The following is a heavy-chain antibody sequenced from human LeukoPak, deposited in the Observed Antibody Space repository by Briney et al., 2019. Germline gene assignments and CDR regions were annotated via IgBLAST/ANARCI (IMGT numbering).Heavy chain of an antibody. CDR2: ISVSSSYI. J-gene: IGHJ4*02. CDR3: TRDGKDCSSSSCSADY. D-gene: IGHD2-2*01. V-gene: IGHV3-21*01. Sequence: GGSLRLSCAAPGFTSSSYTMNWVRQAPGRGLEWVSSISVSSSYIYYAGSVKGRFTISRDNAKNSLYLQMNSLRVEDTAVYFCTRDGKDCSSSSCSADYWGQGTLVTVSS. CDR1: GFTSSSYT.